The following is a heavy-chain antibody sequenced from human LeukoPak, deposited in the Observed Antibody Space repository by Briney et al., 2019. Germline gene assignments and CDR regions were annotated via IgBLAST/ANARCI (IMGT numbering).Heavy chain of an antibody. CDR1: GFTFSYAW. CDR2: IKQDGSEK. V-gene: IGHV3-7*01. D-gene: IGHD2-15*01. CDR3: ARVLGGGFDP. Sequence: PGGSLRLSCAASGFTFSYAWMSWVRQAPGKGLEWVANIKQDGSEKYYVDSVKGRFTISRDNAKNSLYLQMNSLRAEDTAVYYCARVLGGGFDPWGQGTLVTVSS. J-gene: IGHJ5*02.